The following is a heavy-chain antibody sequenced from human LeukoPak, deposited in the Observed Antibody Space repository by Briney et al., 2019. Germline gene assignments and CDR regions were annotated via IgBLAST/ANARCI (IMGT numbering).Heavy chain of an antibody. CDR3: AKDRYCGGDCYTTTYFDY. J-gene: IGHJ4*02. D-gene: IGHD2-21*02. Sequence: QPGRPLRLSCAASGFTFDDYAMHWVRQAPGKGLEWVSGISWNSGSIGYADSVKGRFTISRDNAKNSLYLQMNSLRAEDTALYYCAKDRYCGGDCYTTTYFDYWGQGTLVTVSS. CDR2: ISWNSGSI. CDR1: GFTFDDYA. V-gene: IGHV3-9*01.